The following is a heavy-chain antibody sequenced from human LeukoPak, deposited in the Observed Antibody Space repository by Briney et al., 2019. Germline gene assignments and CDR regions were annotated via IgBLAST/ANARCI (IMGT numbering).Heavy chain of an antibody. J-gene: IGHJ4*02. CDR1: GFTFSSYF. CDR3: VRLPAADGVIDS. D-gene: IGHD6-25*01. V-gene: IGHV3-11*01. Sequence: PGGSLRLSCAASGFTFSSYFMSWIRQAPGKGLEWISYIGSSGSRIYYADSVRGRFTISRDNAKNSLHLQMNSLRAEDMAVYYCVRLPAADGVIDSWGQGTLVTASS. CDR2: IGSSGSRI.